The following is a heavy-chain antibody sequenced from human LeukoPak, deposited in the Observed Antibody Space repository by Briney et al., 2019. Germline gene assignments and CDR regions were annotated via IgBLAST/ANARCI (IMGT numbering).Heavy chain of an antibody. D-gene: IGHD2-2*01. Sequence: GGSLRLSCAASGFTFSSYAMHWVRQAPGKGLEWVAVISYDGSNKYYADSVKGRFTISRDNSKNTLYLQMNSLRAEDTAVYYCARSRMVVPAAGYYMDVWGKGTTVTVSS. CDR3: ARSRMVVPAAGYYMDV. CDR1: GFTFSSYA. CDR2: ISYDGSNK. V-gene: IGHV3-30-3*01. J-gene: IGHJ6*03.